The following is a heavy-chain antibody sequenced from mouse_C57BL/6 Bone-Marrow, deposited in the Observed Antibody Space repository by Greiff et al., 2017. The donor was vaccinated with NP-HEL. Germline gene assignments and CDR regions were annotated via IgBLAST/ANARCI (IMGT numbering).Heavy chain of an antibody. V-gene: IGHV1-55*01. CDR3: ARHYYGSIRLFDY. D-gene: IGHD1-1*01. CDR2: IYPGSGST. CDR1: GYTFTSYW. J-gene: IGHJ2*01. Sequence: QVQLQQPGAELVKPGASVKMSCKASGYTFTSYWITWVKQRPGQGLEWIGDIYPGSGSTNYNEKFKSKATLTVDTSSSTAYMQLSSLTSEDSAVYYCARHYYGSIRLFDYWGQGTTLTVSS.